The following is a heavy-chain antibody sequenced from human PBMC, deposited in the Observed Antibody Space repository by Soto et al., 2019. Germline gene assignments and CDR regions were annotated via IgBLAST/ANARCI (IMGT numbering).Heavy chain of an antibody. CDR1: CGSISSGGYY. D-gene: IGHD3-16*01. Sequence: PSETLSLTCTFSCGSISSGGYYWSWIRQHPGKGLEWIGYIYYSGSTYYNPSPKSRVTISVDTSKNQFSLKLSSVTAADTAVYYCASWAPYPHYYFDYWGQGTLVTVSS. J-gene: IGHJ4*02. V-gene: IGHV4-31*03. CDR2: IYYSGST. CDR3: ASWAPYPHYYFDY.